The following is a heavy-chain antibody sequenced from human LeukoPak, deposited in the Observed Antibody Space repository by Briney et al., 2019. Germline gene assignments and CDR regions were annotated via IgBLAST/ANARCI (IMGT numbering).Heavy chain of an antibody. D-gene: IGHD2-2*01. Sequence: GGSLRLSCAASGLTFSRHVMSWVRQAPGKGLEWVSAISGSGGSTYYADSVKGRFTISRDNSKNTLYLQMNSLRAEDTAVYYCAKGWDIVVVPAAYYFDYWGQGTLVTVSS. V-gene: IGHV3-23*01. J-gene: IGHJ4*02. CDR3: AKGWDIVVVPAAYYFDY. CDR1: GLTFSRHV. CDR2: ISGSGGST.